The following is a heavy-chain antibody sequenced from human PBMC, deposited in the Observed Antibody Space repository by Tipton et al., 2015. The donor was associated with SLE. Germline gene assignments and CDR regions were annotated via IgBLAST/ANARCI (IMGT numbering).Heavy chain of an antibody. D-gene: IGHD2-21*01. J-gene: IGHJ5*02. V-gene: IGHV4-39*07. CDR2: IYYSGST. CDR1: GGSISSGGHY. CDR3: ARAGGGDSNWFDP. Sequence: TLSLTCTVSGGSISSGGHYWSWIRQPAGKGLEWIGSIYYSGSTYYNPSLKSRVTISVDTSKNQFSLKLSSVTAADTAVYYCARAGGGDSNWFDPWGQGTLVTVSS.